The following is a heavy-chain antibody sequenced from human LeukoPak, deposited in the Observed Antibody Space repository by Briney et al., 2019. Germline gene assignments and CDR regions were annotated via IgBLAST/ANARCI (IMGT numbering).Heavy chain of an antibody. CDR2: ISYDGSNK. CDR1: GFTFSSYA. Sequence: TGGSLRLSCAASGFTFSSYAMHWVRQAPGKGLEWVAVISYDGSNKCYADSVKGRFTISRDNSKNTLYLQMNSLRAEDTAVYYCARDVAAAGLGYYFDYWGQGTLVTVSS. D-gene: IGHD6-13*01. CDR3: ARDVAAAGLGYYFDY. V-gene: IGHV3-30-3*01. J-gene: IGHJ4*02.